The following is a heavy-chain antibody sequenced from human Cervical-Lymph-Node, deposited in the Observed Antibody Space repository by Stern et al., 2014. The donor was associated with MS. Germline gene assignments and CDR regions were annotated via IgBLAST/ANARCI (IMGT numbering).Heavy chain of an antibody. Sequence: VQLVQSGAEVKKPGASVKVSCKASGYTFTSYGISWVRQAPGQGLEWMGLISGYNDDTNYVEKFQGRVTMTTDTSTSTAYLELRSLRSDDTAVYYCARDPHIAVAGTGGGFDPWGQGTLVTVSS. D-gene: IGHD6-19*01. CDR1: GYTFTSYG. V-gene: IGHV1-18*01. J-gene: IGHJ5*02. CDR3: ARDPHIAVAGTGGGFDP. CDR2: ISGYNDDT.